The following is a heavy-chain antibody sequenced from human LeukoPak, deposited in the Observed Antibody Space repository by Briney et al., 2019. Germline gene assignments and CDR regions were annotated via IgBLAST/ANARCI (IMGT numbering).Heavy chain of an antibody. CDR1: GFNVSSNY. CDR3: ARSRIAAAGLPDY. Sequence: GGSLRLSCAASGFNVSSNYMSWVRQAPGKGLEWVSVIYSGGSTYYADSVKGRFTISRDNSKNTLYLQMNSLRAEDTAVYYCARSRIAAAGLPDYWGQGTLVTVSS. D-gene: IGHD6-13*01. J-gene: IGHJ4*02. V-gene: IGHV3-53*01. CDR2: IYSGGST.